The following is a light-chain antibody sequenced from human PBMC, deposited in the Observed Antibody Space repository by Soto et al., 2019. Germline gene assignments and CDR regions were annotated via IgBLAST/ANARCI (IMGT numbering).Light chain of an antibody. CDR1: SSDIGSYNY. CDR2: DVS. V-gene: IGLV2-14*01. CDR3: SSYTSSSPWV. J-gene: IGLJ3*02. Sequence: QSALTQAASVSGSPGQSITISCTGTSSDIGSYNYVSWYQQHPGKAPKLIIYDVSSRPSGVSDRFAGSKSGNTASLTISGLQGEDGADYYCSSYTSSSPWVFGGGTKVTVL.